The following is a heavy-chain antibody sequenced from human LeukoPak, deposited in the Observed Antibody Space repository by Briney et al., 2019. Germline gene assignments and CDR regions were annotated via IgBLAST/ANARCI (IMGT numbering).Heavy chain of an antibody. J-gene: IGHJ5*02. Sequence: SETLSLTCAVYGGSFSGYYWSWIRQPPGKGLEWIGEINHSGSTNYNPSLKSRVTISVDTSKNQFSLKLSSVTAADTAVYYCAREDSGYEYSPFYLWGQGTLVTVST. V-gene: IGHV4-34*01. CDR3: AREDSGYEYSPFYL. CDR1: GGSFSGYY. CDR2: INHSGST. D-gene: IGHD5-12*01.